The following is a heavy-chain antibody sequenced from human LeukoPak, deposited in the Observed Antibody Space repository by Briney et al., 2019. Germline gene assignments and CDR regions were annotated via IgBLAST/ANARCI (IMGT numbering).Heavy chain of an antibody. J-gene: IGHJ5*02. CDR3: ARDPGNWFDP. Sequence: SQTLSLTCAISGDSVSSNCVTWNWIRHSPSRGLEWLGKAYYRSKWYYEYAVSVKGRLTFNPDTSKNHFSLQLNSVAPEDTAVYYCARDPGNWFDPWGQGTLVTVSS. CDR1: GDSVSSNCVT. V-gene: IGHV6-1*01. D-gene: IGHD2-8*02. CDR2: AYYRSKWYY.